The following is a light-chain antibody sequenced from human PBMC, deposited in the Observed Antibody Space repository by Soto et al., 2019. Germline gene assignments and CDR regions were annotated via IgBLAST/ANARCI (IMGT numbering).Light chain of an antibody. CDR1: QSVSNY. CDR2: DAS. J-gene: IGKJ4*01. Sequence: EIVLTQSPATLSLSPGERATLSCRASQSVSNYLVWYQQKPGQAPRLLIYDASNRATGIPARFSGSGSGTDFTLTISSLEPEDFAVYYCQQRSTLPPLTFGGGTKVEIK. CDR3: QQRSTLPPLT. V-gene: IGKV3-11*01.